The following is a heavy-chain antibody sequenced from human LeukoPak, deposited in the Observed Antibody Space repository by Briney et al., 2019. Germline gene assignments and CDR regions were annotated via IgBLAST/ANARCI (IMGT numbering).Heavy chain of an antibody. CDR2: IYYSGST. D-gene: IGHD2-2*01. V-gene: IGHV4-31*03. J-gene: IGHJ6*02. CDR1: GGSISSGGYY. Sequence: PSQTLSLTCTVSGGSISSGGYYCSWIRQHPGKGLEWIGYIYYSGSTYYNPSLKSRVTIPVDTSKNQFSLKLSSVTAADTAVYYCARAPGYCSSTSCFYYYYYGMDVWGQGTTVTVSS. CDR3: ARAPGYCSSTSCFYYYYYGMDV.